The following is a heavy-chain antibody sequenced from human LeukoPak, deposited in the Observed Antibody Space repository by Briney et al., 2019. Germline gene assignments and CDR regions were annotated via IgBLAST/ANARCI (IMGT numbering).Heavy chain of an antibody. Sequence: SETLSLTCAVYGGSFSGYYWSWLRQPPGKGLEWIGEINHSGSTNYNPSLKSRVTISVDTSKNQFSLKLSSVTAADTAVYYCARDPTTHDYGDYILSDPWGQGTLVTVSS. V-gene: IGHV4-34*01. J-gene: IGHJ5*02. CDR3: ARDPTTHDYGDYILSDP. CDR2: INHSGST. CDR1: GGSFSGYY. D-gene: IGHD4-17*01.